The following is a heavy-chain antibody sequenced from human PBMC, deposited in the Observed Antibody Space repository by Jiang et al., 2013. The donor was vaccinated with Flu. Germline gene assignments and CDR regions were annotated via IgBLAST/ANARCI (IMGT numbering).Heavy chain of an antibody. CDR1: GGSISSYY. J-gene: IGHJ5*02. CDR2: IYYSGST. V-gene: IGHV4-59*08. D-gene: IGHD6-13*01. CDR3: ARRVAAAPWFDP. Sequence: GPGLVKPSETLSLTCTVSGGSISSYYWSWIRQPPGKGLEWIGYIYYSGSTNYNPSLKSRVTISVDTSKNQFSLKLSSVTAADTAVYYCARRVAAAPWFDPWGQGTLVTVSS.